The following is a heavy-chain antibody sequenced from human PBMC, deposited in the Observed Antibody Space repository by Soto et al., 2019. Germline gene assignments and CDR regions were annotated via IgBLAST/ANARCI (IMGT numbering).Heavy chain of an antibody. D-gene: IGHD3-10*01. CDR2: IYYSGST. J-gene: IGHJ4*02. CDR1: GGSISSSSYY. CDR3: ASISNYYGSGSPRYYFDY. Sequence: QLQLQESGPGLVKPSATLSLACTVSGGSISSSSYYWGWIRQPPGKGLEWIGSIYYSGSTYYNPSLKSRVSVSVDTSMHQCSLKLSSVTAADTAVYYCASISNYYGSGSPRYYFDYWGQGTLVTVSS. V-gene: IGHV4-39*01.